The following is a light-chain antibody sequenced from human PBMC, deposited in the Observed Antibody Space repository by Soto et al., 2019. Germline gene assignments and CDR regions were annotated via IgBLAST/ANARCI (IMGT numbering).Light chain of an antibody. CDR1: ESINNN. V-gene: IGKV3-15*01. CDR2: AAT. CDR3: QQHHKLHLT. Sequence: EIVMTQSPATLSVSPGEGATLSCTASESINNNLAWYQQKPGQAPRLLIYAATTRATGFPARFSGSGSGTEFTLTISSLQSEDVAVYYCQQHHKLHLTFGGGTKVDIK. J-gene: IGKJ4*01.